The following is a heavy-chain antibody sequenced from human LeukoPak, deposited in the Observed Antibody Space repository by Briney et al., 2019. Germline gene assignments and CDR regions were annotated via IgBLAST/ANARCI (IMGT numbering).Heavy chain of an antibody. CDR3: ARGGYSSSWHFQH. V-gene: IGHV3-48*04. CDR2: INHYGTIV. Sequence: GGSLRLSCAVSGFTFVSHAMNWVRQAPGKGLEWISFINHYGTIVYYADSVRGRFATSRDNAKNSLYLQMNSLRAEDTAVYYCARGGYSSSWHFQHWGQGTLVTVSS. D-gene: IGHD6-13*01. CDR1: GFTFVSHA. J-gene: IGHJ1*01.